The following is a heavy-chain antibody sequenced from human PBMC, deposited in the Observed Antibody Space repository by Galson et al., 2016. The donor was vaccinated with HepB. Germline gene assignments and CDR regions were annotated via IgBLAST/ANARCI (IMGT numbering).Heavy chain of an antibody. D-gene: IGHD3-22*01. CDR1: GGTFSSYG. V-gene: IGHV1-3*03. Sequence: SVKVSCKASGGTFSSYGISWVRQAPGQRLEWMGWINVVRGDTRYSQDFQVRVTITRDTSASTAYMELSSLRSEDTAVYYCARGPTPYYYDSSGPFDYWGQGTLVTVSS. J-gene: IGHJ4*02. CDR3: ARGPTPYYYDSSGPFDY. CDR2: INVVRGDT.